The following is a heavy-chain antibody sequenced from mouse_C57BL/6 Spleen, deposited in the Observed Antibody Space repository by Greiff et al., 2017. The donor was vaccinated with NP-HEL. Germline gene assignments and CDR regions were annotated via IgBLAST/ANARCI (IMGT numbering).Heavy chain of an antibody. D-gene: IGHD2-4*01. CDR1: GYTFTSYW. CDR2: IDPSDSYT. J-gene: IGHJ2*01. V-gene: IGHV1-50*01. Sequence: QVQLQQPGAELVKPGASVKLSCKASGYTFTSYWMQWVKQRPGQGLEWIGEIDPSDSYTNYNQKFKGKATLTVDTSSSTAYMQLSSLTSEDSAVYYCARRRYDYDDYFDYWGQGTTLTVSS. CDR3: ARRRYDYDDYFDY.